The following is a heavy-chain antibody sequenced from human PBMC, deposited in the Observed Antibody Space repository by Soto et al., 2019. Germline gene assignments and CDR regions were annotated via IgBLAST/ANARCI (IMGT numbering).Heavy chain of an antibody. CDR3: VRGGGGGLFDP. CDR1: GFTFGDSY. D-gene: IGHD2-15*01. V-gene: IGHV3-11*06. CDR2: ISPGSRYP. Sequence: GGSLRLSCAVSGFTFGDSYMSWIRQAPGKGLEWLSYISPGSRYPAYADSVKGRFTISRDNAKRSLYLQMMSLTAEDTAIYYCVRGGGGGLFDPWGQGTMVTVSS. J-gene: IGHJ5*02.